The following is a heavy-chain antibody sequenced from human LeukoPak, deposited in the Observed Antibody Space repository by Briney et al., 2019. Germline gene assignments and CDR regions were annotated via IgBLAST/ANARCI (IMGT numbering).Heavy chain of an antibody. Sequence: SETLSLTCTVSGGSISSYYWSWIRQPPGKGLEWIGYIYTSGSTNYNPSLKSRVTISVGTSKNQFSLKLSSVTAADTAVYYCARSKPGGPTSYFDYWGQGTLVTVSS. J-gene: IGHJ4*02. D-gene: IGHD1-14*01. CDR2: IYTSGST. CDR1: GGSISSYY. CDR3: ARSKPGGPTSYFDY. V-gene: IGHV4-4*09.